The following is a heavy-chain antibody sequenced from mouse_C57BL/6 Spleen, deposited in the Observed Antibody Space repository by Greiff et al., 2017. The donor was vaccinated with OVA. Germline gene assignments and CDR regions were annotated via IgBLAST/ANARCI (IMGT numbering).Heavy chain of an antibody. CDR2: IDPSDSYT. V-gene: IGHV1-69*01. Sequence: QVQLQQPGAELVMPGASVKLSCKASGYTFTSYWMHWVKQRPGQGLEWIGEIDPSDSYTNYNQKFKGKSTLTVDKSSSTAYMQLSSLPSEDSAVYYGAKGDGNYHYYAMDYWGQGTSVTVSA. CDR3: AKGDGNYHYYAMDY. CDR1: GYTFTSYW. J-gene: IGHJ4*01. D-gene: IGHD2-1*01.